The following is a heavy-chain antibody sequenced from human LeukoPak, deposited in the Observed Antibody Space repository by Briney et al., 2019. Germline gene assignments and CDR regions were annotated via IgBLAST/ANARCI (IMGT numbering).Heavy chain of an antibody. J-gene: IGHJ4*02. D-gene: IGHD3-22*01. CDR2: ISSSSSYI. Sequence: PGGSLRLSCAASGFTFSSYSMNWVRQAPGKGLEWVSSISSSSSYIYYADSVKGRFTISRDNAKNSLYLQMNSLRAEDTAVYYCARVQGSYDSSGYYPFDYWGQGTLVTVSS. V-gene: IGHV3-21*01. CDR1: GFTFSSYS. CDR3: ARVQGSYDSSGYYPFDY.